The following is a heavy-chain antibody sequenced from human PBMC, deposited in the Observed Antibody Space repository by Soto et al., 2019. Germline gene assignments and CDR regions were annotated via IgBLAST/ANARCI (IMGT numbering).Heavy chain of an antibody. D-gene: IGHD3-10*01. CDR2: IYYSGST. CDR3: ARGYGWGVFNWFDP. Sequence: SETLSLTCTVSGGSISSGGYYWSWIRQHPGKGLEWIGYIYYSGSTYYNPSLKSRVTISVDTSKNQFSLKLSSVTAADTAVYYCARGYGWGVFNWFDPWGQGTLVTFSS. CDR1: GGSISSGGYY. J-gene: IGHJ5*02. V-gene: IGHV4-31*03.